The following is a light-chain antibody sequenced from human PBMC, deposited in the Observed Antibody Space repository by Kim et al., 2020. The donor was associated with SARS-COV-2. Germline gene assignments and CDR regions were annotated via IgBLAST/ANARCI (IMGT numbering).Light chain of an antibody. CDR1: QSVSSN. J-gene: IGKJ1*01. V-gene: IGKV3-15*01. Sequence: PGERAPLACRASQSVSSNLAWYQQKPGQAPRLLIYGASTRATGIPARFSGSGSGTEFTLTISSLQSEDFAVYYCQQYNNWPSWTFGQGTKVDIK. CDR2: GAS. CDR3: QQYNNWPSWT.